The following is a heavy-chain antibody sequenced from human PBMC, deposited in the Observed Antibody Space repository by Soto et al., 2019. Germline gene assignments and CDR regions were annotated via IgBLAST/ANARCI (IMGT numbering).Heavy chain of an antibody. Sequence: TGGSLRLSCAASGFTFSSYAMSWVRQAPGKGLEWVSAISGSGGSTYYADSVKGRFTISRDNSKNTLYLQMNSLRAEDTAVYYCVGYSGYDRKYYFDYWGQGTLVTVSS. CDR1: GFTFSSYA. V-gene: IGHV3-23*01. CDR3: VGYSGYDRKYYFDY. J-gene: IGHJ4*02. D-gene: IGHD5-12*01. CDR2: ISGSGGST.